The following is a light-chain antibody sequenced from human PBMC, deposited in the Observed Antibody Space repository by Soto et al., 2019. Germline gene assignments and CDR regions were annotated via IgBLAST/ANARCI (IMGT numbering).Light chain of an antibody. V-gene: IGLV2-14*01. CDR2: DVS. CDR3: SSYTSSLYV. Sequence: QSALTQPASVSGSPGQSITISCTGTSSDVGGYNYVSWYQQHPGKAPKLMIYDVSNRPSGVSNRFSGSKSGKTASLTISGLQAEDEADYYCSSYTSSLYVFGTGTKLTVL. CDR1: SSDVGGYNY. J-gene: IGLJ1*01.